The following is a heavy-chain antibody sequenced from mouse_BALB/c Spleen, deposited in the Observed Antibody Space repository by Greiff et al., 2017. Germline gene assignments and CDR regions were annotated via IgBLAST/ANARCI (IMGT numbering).Heavy chain of an antibody. CDR3: ARRGYFDV. Sequence: QVQLQQSGAELVKPGASVKLSCKASGYTFTSYWMHWVKQRPGQGLEWIGEIDPSDSYTNYNQKFKGKATLTVDKSSSTAYMQLSSLTSEDSAVYYCARRGYFDVWGAGTTVTVSS. CDR1: GYTFTSYW. V-gene: IGHV1-69*02. J-gene: IGHJ1*01. CDR2: IDPSDSYT.